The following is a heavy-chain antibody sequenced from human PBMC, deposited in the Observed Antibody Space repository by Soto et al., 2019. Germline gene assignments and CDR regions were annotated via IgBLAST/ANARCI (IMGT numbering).Heavy chain of an antibody. CDR1: GFTFSSYG. J-gene: IGHJ4*02. Sequence: QAQLVESGGGVVQPGRSLRLSCAASGFTFSSYGMHWVRQAPGKGLDWVAAISYDGSNQYYADSVKGRFTISRDDSKNTLHLQVNSPGAEDAALYYCAKLMYSFDSSGFSIDYWGQGTLVTVSS. V-gene: IGHV3-30*18. CDR2: ISYDGSNQ. D-gene: IGHD3-22*01. CDR3: AKLMYSFDSSGFSIDY.